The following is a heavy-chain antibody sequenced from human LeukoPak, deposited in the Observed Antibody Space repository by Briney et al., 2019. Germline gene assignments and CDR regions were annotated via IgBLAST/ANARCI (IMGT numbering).Heavy chain of an antibody. V-gene: IGHV4-38-2*02. CDR2: IYHSGST. CDR1: GYSISSGYY. D-gene: IGHD4-23*01. J-gene: IGHJ6*03. Sequence: SETLSLTCTVSGYSISSGYYWGWIRQPPGKGLEWIGSIYHSGSTYYNPSLKSRPTMSVDTSKNQFSLKLTSVTAADAAVYYCARGGGNGGGWVGHYYYMDVWGKGTTVTVSS. CDR3: ARGGGNGGGWVGHYYYMDV.